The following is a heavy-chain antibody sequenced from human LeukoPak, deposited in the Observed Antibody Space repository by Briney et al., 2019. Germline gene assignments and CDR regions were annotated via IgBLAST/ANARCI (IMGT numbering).Heavy chain of an antibody. CDR1: GFSFSSYA. V-gene: IGHV3-23*01. D-gene: IGHD1-26*01. CDR2: ISGSGGST. Sequence: GGSLRLSCAASGFSFSSYAMSWVRQAPGKGLEWVSAISGSGGSTYYADSVKGRFTISRDNSKNTLYLQMNSLRAEDTAVYYCAKGVLVGAVYYYGMDVWGQGTTVTVSS. J-gene: IGHJ6*02. CDR3: AKGVLVGAVYYYGMDV.